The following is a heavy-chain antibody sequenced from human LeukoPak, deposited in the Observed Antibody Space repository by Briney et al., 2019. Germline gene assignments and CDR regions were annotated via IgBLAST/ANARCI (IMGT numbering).Heavy chain of an antibody. V-gene: IGHV3-23*01. CDR3: ARDIRNYYDSGAYGWFDP. D-gene: IGHD3-10*01. J-gene: IGHJ5*02. CDR2: ISGSGGNV. CDR1: GFTFSSYG. Sequence: PAGTLRLTCVASGFTFSSYGMSWVRQAPGKGLEWVSSISGSGGNVYYAGSVRGRFTISRDNSKNTVYLQMNSLRAEDTATYYCARDIRNYYDSGAYGWFDPWGQGTLVPVSS.